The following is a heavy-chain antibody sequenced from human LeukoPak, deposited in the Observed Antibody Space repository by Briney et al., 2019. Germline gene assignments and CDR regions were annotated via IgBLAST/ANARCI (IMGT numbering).Heavy chain of an antibody. D-gene: IGHD3-22*01. Sequence: ASVKVSCXASGYTFTSYYMHWVRPAPGQGLEWMGIINPSGGSTSYAQKFQGRVTMTRDTSTSTVYMELSSLRSEDTAVYYCARPWYDSSGYYPVEYFQHWGQGTLVTVSS. J-gene: IGHJ1*01. CDR1: GYTFTSYY. V-gene: IGHV1-46*01. CDR3: ARPWYDSSGYYPVEYFQH. CDR2: INPSGGST.